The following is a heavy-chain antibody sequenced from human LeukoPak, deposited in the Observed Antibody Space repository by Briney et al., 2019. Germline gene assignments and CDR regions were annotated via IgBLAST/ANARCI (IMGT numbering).Heavy chain of an antibody. CDR3: ARSQYCSGGSCYRFVFDY. CDR1: GYTFTGYY. D-gene: IGHD2-15*01. V-gene: IGHV1-2*02. J-gene: IGHJ4*02. Sequence: ASVKVSCKASGYTFTGYYMHWVRQAPGQGLERMGWINPNSGGTNYAQKFQGRVTMTRDTSISTAYMELSRLRSDDTAVYYCARSQYCSGGSCYRFVFDYWGQGTLVTVSS. CDR2: INPNSGGT.